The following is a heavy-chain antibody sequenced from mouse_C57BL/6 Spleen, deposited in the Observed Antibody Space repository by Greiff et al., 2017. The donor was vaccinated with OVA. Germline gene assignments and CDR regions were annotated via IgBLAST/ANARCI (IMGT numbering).Heavy chain of an antibody. V-gene: IGHV2-6-1*01. J-gene: IGHJ4*01. CDR2: IWSDGRT. Sequence: VKLMESGPGLVAPSQSLSITCTVSGFSLTSYGVHWVRQPPGKGLEWMVVIWSDGRTTYNSALKSRLSINKNNSKSQVFLKMNSLQTDDTAMYYCARHGAYAMDYWGQGTSVTVSS. CDR3: ARHGAYAMDY. CDR1: GFSLTSYG.